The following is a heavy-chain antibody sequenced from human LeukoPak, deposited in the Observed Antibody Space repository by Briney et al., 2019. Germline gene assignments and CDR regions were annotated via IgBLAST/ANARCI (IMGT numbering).Heavy chain of an antibody. CDR3: ARDLPRETLITMIVVVKVGDFDY. D-gene: IGHD3-22*01. J-gene: IGHJ4*02. CDR2: INPNSGGT. CDR1: GYTFTGYY. Sequence: VASVTVSCKASGYTFTGYYMHWVRQAPGQGLEWMGWINPNSGGTNYAQKFQGRVTMTRDTSISTAYMELSRLRPDDTAVYYCARDLPRETLITMIVVVKVGDFDYWGQGTLVTVSS. V-gene: IGHV1-2*02.